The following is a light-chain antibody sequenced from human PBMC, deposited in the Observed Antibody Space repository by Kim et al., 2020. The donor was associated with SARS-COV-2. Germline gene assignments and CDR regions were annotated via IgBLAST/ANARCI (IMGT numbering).Light chain of an antibody. CDR3: AAWDASLRAWV. V-gene: IGLV1-44*01. CDR1: SSNIGSNT. Sequence: GQKVTTTCPDSSSNIGSNTVNWYQQFPGPAHKLLIYTTNQRPSGVPDRFSGSKSATSASLAISGLQSEDEADYYCAAWDASLRAWVFGGGTQLTVL. J-gene: IGLJ3*02. CDR2: TTN.